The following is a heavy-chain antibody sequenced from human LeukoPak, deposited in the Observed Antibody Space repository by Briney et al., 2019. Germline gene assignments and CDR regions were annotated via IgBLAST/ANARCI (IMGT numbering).Heavy chain of an antibody. CDR2: INPNSGGT. Sequence: ASVQFSCKASGYTFTNYYMHWVRQAPGQGLEWMGWINPNSGGTNYAQKFQGRVTMTRDTSISTAYMELSRLRSDDTAVYYCARVRVVGATKVDYWGQGTLVTVSS. D-gene: IGHD1-26*01. CDR3: ARVRVVGATKVDY. V-gene: IGHV1-2*02. CDR1: GYTFTNYY. J-gene: IGHJ4*02.